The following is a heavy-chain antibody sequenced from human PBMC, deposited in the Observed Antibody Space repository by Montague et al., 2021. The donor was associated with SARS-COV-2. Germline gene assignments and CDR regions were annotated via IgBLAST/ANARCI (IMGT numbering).Heavy chain of an antibody. CDR3: ARGRVEITMIAVVFTGGIYYYDY. D-gene: IGHD3-22*01. CDR1: GGSFSGYY. CDR2: INHSGST. V-gene: IGHV4-34*01. Sequence: SETLSLTCAVSGGSFSGYYWNWIRQSPGRGLEWIGEINHSGSTNYNPSLESRVTMSVDTSKNQFSLALRSATAADTAVYYCARGRVEITMIAVVFTGGIYYYDYWGRGTLVTVSS. J-gene: IGHJ4*02.